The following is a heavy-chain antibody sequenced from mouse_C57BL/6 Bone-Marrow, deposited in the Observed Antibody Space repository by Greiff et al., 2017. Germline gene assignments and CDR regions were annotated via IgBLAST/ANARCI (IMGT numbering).Heavy chain of an antibody. V-gene: IGHV1-55*01. Sequence: QVQLLQPGAELVKPGASVKMSCKASGYTFTSYWITWVKQRPGQGLEWIGDICPVSGSTYYNEKFKSKVTLTVDTSSSTAYMQISNLTSEDTAVYYCAREGAYYSTSDYWGQGTTLTVSS. D-gene: IGHD2-5*01. J-gene: IGHJ2*01. CDR2: ICPVSGST. CDR3: AREGAYYSTSDY. CDR1: GYTFTSYW.